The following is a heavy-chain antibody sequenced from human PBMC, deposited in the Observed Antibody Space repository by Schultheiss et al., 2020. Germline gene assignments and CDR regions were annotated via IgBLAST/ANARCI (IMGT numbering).Heavy chain of an antibody. J-gene: IGHJ5*02. CDR2: IYYSGST. D-gene: IGHD6-13*01. CDR3: ARGAAAVFFQNAENWFDP. Sequence: SETLSLTCTVAGGSVSSSSYYWGWIRQPPGKGLEWIGSIYYSGSTNYNPSLKSRVTISVDTSKNQFSLKLSSVTAADTAVYYCARGAAAVFFQNAENWFDPWGQGTLVTVSS. V-gene: IGHV4-39*07. CDR1: GGSVSSSSYY.